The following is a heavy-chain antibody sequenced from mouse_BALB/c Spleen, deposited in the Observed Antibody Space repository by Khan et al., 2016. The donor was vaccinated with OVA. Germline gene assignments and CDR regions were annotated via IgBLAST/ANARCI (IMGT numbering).Heavy chain of an antibody. CDR2: IWGDGST. V-gene: IGHV2-6-7*01. CDR3: AREIYYDYADYYAMDY. D-gene: IGHD2-4*01. Sequence: VQLKESGPGLVAPSQSLSITCTVSGFSLTGYGVNWVRQPPGKGLEWLGMIWGDGSTDYNSALKSRLSISKDNSKSQVFLKMNSLHTDDTARYYCAREIYYDYADYYAMDYWGQGTSVTVSS. CDR1: GFSLTGYG. J-gene: IGHJ4*01.